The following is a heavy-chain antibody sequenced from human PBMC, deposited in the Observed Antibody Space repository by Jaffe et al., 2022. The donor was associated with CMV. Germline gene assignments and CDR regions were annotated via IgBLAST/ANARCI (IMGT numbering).Heavy chain of an antibody. CDR2: IHYSGTT. J-gene: IGHJ4*02. CDR1: GGSISGYY. Sequence: QVRLQESGPGLVKPSETLSLTCTVSGGSISGYYWSWIRQAPGKGLEWIGYIHYSGTTKYNPSLTSRVTISVDMSQNQFSLKLTSVTATDTAVYYCARQGDTTMAKTLDYWGQGTLVTVSS. D-gene: IGHD5-18*01. V-gene: IGHV4-59*08. CDR3: ARQGDTTMAKTLDY.